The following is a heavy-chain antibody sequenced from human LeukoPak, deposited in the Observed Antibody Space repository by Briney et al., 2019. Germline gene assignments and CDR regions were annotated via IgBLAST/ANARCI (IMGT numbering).Heavy chain of an antibody. V-gene: IGHV4-61*03. CDR3: ARGLSTGREDYFDF. J-gene: IGHJ4*02. CDR1: GASVSDGSYY. D-gene: IGHD1-1*01. CDR2: LYYSGRT. Sequence: PSETLSLTCSVSGASVSDGSYYWRWLRQPPGKGLEWIGFLYYSGRTNYSPSLSGRVSTSIDTSKNHFSLNLTSVTAADTAVYYCARGLSTGREDYFDFWGQGTLVSVSS.